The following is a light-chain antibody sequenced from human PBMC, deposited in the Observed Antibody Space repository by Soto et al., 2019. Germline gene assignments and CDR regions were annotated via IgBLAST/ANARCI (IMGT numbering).Light chain of an antibody. CDR2: GVS. J-gene: IGLJ3*02. CDR3: SSYASSSTWV. V-gene: IGLV2-14*01. CDR1: SSDIGGYNY. Sequence: QSALTQPASVSGSPGQSITISCTGTSSDIGGYNYVSWYQQHPGKAPKLMIYGVSDRPSGVSYRFSASKSGNTASLTISGLQAEDEADYYCSSYASSSTWVFGGGTKPTVL.